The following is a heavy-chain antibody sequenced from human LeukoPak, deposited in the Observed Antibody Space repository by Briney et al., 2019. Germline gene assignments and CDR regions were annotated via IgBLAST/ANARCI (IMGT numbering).Heavy chain of an antibody. Sequence: PGGSLRLSCAASGFTFSSYGMHWVRQAPGKGLEWVAVISYDGSNKYYADSVKGRFTISRDNSKNTLYLQMNSLRAEDTAVYYCAKDRYYYDSSGYHDYWGQGTLVTVSS. J-gene: IGHJ4*02. CDR2: ISYDGSNK. D-gene: IGHD3-22*01. CDR1: GFTFSSYG. V-gene: IGHV3-30*18. CDR3: AKDRYYYDSSGYHDY.